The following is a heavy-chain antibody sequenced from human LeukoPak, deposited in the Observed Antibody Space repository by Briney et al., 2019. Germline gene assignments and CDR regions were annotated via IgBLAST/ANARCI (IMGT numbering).Heavy chain of an antibody. D-gene: IGHD3-9*01. CDR2: INPSGGST. J-gene: IGHJ5*02. CDR1: GYTFTSYY. V-gene: IGHV1-46*01. Sequence: ASVKVSCKASGYTFTSYYMHWVRQAPGQGLEWTGIINPSGGSTSYAQKFQGRVTMTRDTSTSTVYMELSSLRSEDTAVYYCARDGGGILTGFESRWFDPWGQGTLVTVSS. CDR3: ARDGGGILTGFESRWFDP.